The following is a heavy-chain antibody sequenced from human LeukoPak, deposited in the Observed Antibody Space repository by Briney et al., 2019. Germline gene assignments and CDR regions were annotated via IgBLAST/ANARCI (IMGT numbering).Heavy chain of an antibody. D-gene: IGHD2-15*01. J-gene: IGHJ4*02. Sequence: PGGSLRLSCAASGFTFSSYGMHWVRQAPGKGLEWVAAVSYDGSNEYYGDSVKGRFTIYRDNSKNTLYLQMNSLRGEDTAVYYCAKGVDYCSGGSCPADYWGPGTLVTVSS. CDR3: AKGVDYCSGGSCPADY. V-gene: IGHV3-30*18. CDR1: GFTFSSYG. CDR2: VSYDGSNE.